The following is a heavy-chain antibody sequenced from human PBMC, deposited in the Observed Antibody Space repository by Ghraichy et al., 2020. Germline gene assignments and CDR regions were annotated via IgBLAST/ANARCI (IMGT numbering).Heavy chain of an antibody. Sequence: ASVKVSCKASGYTFTSYYMHWVRQAPGQGLEWMGIINPSGGSTSYAQKFQGRVTMTRDTSTSTVYMELSSLRSEDTAVYYCAREHETYGDYSFTFCYWGQGTLVTVSS. CDR2: INPSGGST. CDR1: GYTFTSYY. D-gene: IGHD4-17*01. V-gene: IGHV1-46*01. CDR3: AREHETYGDYSFTFCY. J-gene: IGHJ4*02.